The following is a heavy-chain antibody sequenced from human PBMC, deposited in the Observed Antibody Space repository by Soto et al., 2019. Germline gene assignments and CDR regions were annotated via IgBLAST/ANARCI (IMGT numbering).Heavy chain of an antibody. V-gene: IGHV3-21*01. CDR2: IRTSSTYI. Sequence: GGSLRLSGAASGFNFNNFGMNWCRKAPGKGLEWVSSIRTSSTYIYYAEPVKGRFTISRDNAKKSLYLEMNRLGVEDTAVYYCAGDRAPFRGGDCGLVDVWGQGTTVTVSS. CDR1: GFNFNNFG. J-gene: IGHJ6*02. D-gene: IGHD2-21*02. CDR3: AGDRAPFRGGDCGLVDV.